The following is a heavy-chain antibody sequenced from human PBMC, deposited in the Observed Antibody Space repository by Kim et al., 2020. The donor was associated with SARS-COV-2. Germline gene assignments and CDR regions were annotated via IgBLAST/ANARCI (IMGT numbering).Heavy chain of an antibody. CDR2: INSDGSRV. CDR1: GFTFSSYW. Sequence: GGSLRLSCAASGFTFSSYWMHWVRQAPGKGLVWVSRINSDGSRVTYADSAKGRDTISRDNAKNTQYLQMNRLRAEDTAVYYCVRVGHLGADYWGAQLYYFDYWGQGPLVTVSS. D-gene: IGHD7-27*01. CDR3: VRVGHLGADYWGAQLYYFDY. V-gene: IGHV3-74*01. J-gene: IGHJ4*02.